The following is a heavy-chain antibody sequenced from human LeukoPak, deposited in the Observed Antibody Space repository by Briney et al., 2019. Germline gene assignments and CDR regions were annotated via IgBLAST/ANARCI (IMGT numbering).Heavy chain of an antibody. Sequence: GGSLRLSCAASGFTFSSSAMSWVRQAPGKGLEWVSAISGSGGSTSYADSVKGRFTISRDNYKNTLYLQMNSLRAEDTAVYYCAKDPYYDSSGYLHWGQGTLVTVSS. D-gene: IGHD3-22*01. CDR1: GFTFSSSA. CDR2: ISGSGGST. J-gene: IGHJ4*02. CDR3: AKDPYYDSSGYLH. V-gene: IGHV3-23*01.